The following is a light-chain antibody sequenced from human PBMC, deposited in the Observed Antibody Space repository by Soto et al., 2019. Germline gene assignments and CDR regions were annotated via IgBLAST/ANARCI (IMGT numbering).Light chain of an antibody. J-gene: IGKJ1*01. CDR2: AAS. CDR1: QSISSY. CDR3: QQSYSTPRT. Sequence: DIQMTQSPSSLSASVGDRVTITCRASQSISSYFNWYQQKPGKAPKLLIFAASTLHNGVPSRFSGSGSGTDFTLTISSLQPEDFATYYCQQSYSTPRTFGQGTKVEIK. V-gene: IGKV1-39*01.